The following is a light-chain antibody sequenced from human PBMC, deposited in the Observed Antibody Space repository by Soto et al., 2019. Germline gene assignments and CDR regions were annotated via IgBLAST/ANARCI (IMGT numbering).Light chain of an antibody. Sequence: SHSAGTLSLSPGERATHSCRAIQSVSCSDLAWYQQKPGKSPRLLIYGAYRRATGIPDRFSGSVSGTGFTLTISRLEPEDVAVYYCHKYGGSLLCTFAHGAK. J-gene: IGKJ1*01. CDR1: QSVSCSD. CDR3: HKYGGSLLCT. V-gene: IGKV3-20*01. CDR2: GAY.